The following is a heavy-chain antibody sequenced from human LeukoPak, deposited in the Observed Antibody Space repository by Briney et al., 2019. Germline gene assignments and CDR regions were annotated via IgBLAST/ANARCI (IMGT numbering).Heavy chain of an antibody. D-gene: IGHD3-22*01. Sequence: SVKVSCKASGGTFSSYAISWVRQAPGQGLEWMGRIIPIFGTANYAQKFQGRVTITTDESTSTAYMELSSLRSADTAVYYCARGDTITYYYDSSGYLSLDYWGQGTLVTVSS. CDR1: GGTFSSYA. CDR2: IIPIFGTA. CDR3: ARGDTITYYYDSSGYLSLDY. V-gene: IGHV1-69*05. J-gene: IGHJ4*02.